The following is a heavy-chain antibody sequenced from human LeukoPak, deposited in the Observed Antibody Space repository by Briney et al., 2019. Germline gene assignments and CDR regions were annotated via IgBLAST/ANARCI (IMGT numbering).Heavy chain of an antibody. CDR3: AKDRMSGSPRAFDS. V-gene: IGHV3-30*02. CDR1: GFTFSSYG. D-gene: IGHD6-25*01. CDR2: IRFDGSNE. Sequence: GRSLRLSCAASGFTFSSYGMHWVRQAPGKGLEWVAFIRFDGSNEYYADSVKGRFTISRDNSENTLYLQMNSLKAEDTAVYYCAKDRMSGSPRAFDSWGQGTLVTVSS. J-gene: IGHJ4*02.